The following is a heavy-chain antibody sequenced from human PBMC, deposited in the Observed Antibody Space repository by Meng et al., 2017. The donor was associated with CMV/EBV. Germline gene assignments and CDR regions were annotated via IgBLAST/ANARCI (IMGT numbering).Heavy chain of an antibody. Sequence: AQRPQPGPGPGKPTLALPLSCASFGDSYSSSSGAWNWSRQSPSRGLEWLGRTYYSAKRYNDHAVSVKSRITINPDTYKNQFSLQLNAVTPEDTAVYYWAVNGGRAFDYWGQGTLVTVSS. J-gene: IGHJ4*02. CDR3: AVNGGRAFDY. V-gene: IGHV6-1*02. D-gene: IGHD4-23*01. CDR2: TYYSAKRYN. CDR1: GDSYSSSSGA.